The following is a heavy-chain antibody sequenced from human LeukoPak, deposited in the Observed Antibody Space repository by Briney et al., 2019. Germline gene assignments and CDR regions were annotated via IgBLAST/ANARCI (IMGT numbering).Heavy chain of an antibody. V-gene: IGHV4-61*02. D-gene: IGHD3-10*01. CDR1: GGSISSSSYY. Sequence: SETLSLTCTVSGGSISSSSYYWSWIRQPAGKGLEWIGRIYTSGSTNYNPSLKSRVTISVDTSKNQFSLKLSSVTAADTAVYYCARGGSGSYAFDIWGQGTMVTVSS. CDR3: ARGGSGSYAFDI. CDR2: IYTSGST. J-gene: IGHJ3*02.